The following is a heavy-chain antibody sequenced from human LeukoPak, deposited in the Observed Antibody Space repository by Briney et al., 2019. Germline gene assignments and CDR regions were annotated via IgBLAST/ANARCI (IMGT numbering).Heavy chain of an antibody. Sequence: ASVKVSCKASGYTFTGDYMHWVRQAPGQGLEWMGWINPNSGGANYAQKFQGRVTMTRDTSISTAYMELSRLRSDDTAVYYCARGLISIRYGSGRDAFDIWGQGRMVTVSS. D-gene: IGHD3-10*01. CDR1: GYTFTGDY. J-gene: IGHJ3*02. V-gene: IGHV1-2*02. CDR3: ARGLISIRYGSGRDAFDI. CDR2: INPNSGGA.